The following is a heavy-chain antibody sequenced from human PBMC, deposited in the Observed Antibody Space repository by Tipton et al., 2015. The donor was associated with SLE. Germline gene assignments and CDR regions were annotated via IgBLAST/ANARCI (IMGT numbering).Heavy chain of an antibody. V-gene: IGHV3-21*03. Sequence: GSLRLSCAASGFTFSSYTMNWIRQAPGKGLEWVSSISSASTSIYYADSVEGRFTVSRDNAKNSLYLQMDSLRAEDTALYYCARDRVSGWFFFDYWGQGTLVTVSS. CDR3: ARDRVSGWFFFDY. CDR1: GFTFSSYT. D-gene: IGHD6-19*01. J-gene: IGHJ4*02. CDR2: ISSASTSI.